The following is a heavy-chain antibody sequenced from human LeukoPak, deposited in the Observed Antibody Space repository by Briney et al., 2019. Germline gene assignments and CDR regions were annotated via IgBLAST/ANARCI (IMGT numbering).Heavy chain of an antibody. Sequence: GGSLRLSCAASGFTFSRYGMHWVRQAPGKGLEWVAVIWYDGSNKYYAESVKGRFTISRDNSKNTLHLQMNSLRAEDTAVYYCARDPPMYYYDEPGSRDAFDIWGQGTMVTVPS. CDR1: GFTFSRYG. J-gene: IGHJ3*02. CDR2: IWYDGSNK. CDR3: ARDPPMYYYDEPGSRDAFDI. D-gene: IGHD3-22*01. V-gene: IGHV3-33*01.